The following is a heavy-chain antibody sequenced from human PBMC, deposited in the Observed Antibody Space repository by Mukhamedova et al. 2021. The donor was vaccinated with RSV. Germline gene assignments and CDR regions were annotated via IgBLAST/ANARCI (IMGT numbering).Heavy chain of an antibody. J-gene: IGHJ4*02. CDR3: ARLDYDYWSGYYGGDY. V-gene: IGHV5-51*01. CDR2: IYPGDSDT. Sequence: EYMGIIYPGDSDTRYSPSFQGQVTISVDRSITTAYLQWSGLKASDTAVYYCARLDYDYWSGYYGGDYWGQGTLVSVSS. D-gene: IGHD3-3*01.